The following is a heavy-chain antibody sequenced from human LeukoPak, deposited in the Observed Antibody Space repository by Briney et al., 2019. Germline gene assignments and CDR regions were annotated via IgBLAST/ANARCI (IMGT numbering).Heavy chain of an antibody. CDR2: ISWDGGST. J-gene: IGHJ6*03. CDR3: AKAAQWLASGGGHYYYMDV. Sequence: PGGSLRLSCAASGFTFDDYAMHWVRQAPGKGLEWVSLISWDGGSTYYADSVKGRFTISRDNSKNSLYLQMNSLRAEDTALCYCAKAAQWLASGGGHYYYMDVWGKGTTVTVSS. D-gene: IGHD6-19*01. V-gene: IGHV3-43D*03. CDR1: GFTFDDYA.